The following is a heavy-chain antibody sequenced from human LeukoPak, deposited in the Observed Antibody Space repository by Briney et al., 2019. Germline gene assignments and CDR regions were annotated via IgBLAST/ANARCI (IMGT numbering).Heavy chain of an antibody. CDR1: GFTFSSYS. J-gene: IGHJ4*02. V-gene: IGHV3-21*01. Sequence: GGSLRLSCAASGFTFSSYSMNWVRQAPGKGLEWVSSISSSSSYIYYADSVKGRFTISRDNAKNSLYLQMNSLRAEDTAVYYCARDRRVNYYGSGSYYGLFDHWGQGTLVTVSS. CDR3: ARDRRVNYYGSGSYYGLFDH. CDR2: ISSSSSYI. D-gene: IGHD3-10*01.